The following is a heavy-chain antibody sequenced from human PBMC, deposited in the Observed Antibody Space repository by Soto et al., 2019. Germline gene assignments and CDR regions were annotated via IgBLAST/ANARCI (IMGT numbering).Heavy chain of an antibody. CDR2: ISSSGSTI. J-gene: IGHJ3*02. CDR1: GFTFSDYY. Sequence: PGGSLRLSCAASGFTFSDYYRSWIRQAPGKGLEWVSYISSSGSTIYYADSVKGRFTISRDNAKNSLYLQMNSLRAEDTAVYYCASSVTMVRGAAFDIWGQGTMVTVSS. V-gene: IGHV3-11*01. D-gene: IGHD3-10*01. CDR3: ASSVTMVRGAAFDI.